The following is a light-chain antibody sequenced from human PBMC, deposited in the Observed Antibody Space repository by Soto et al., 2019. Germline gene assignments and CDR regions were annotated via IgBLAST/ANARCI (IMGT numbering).Light chain of an antibody. CDR1: SSDVGGYNY. CDR3: NSHTRSSTYV. Sequence: QSALTQPASVSRSPGQSITISCTGTSSDVGGYNYVSWYQQHPGKAPKLMIYDVSNRPSGVSNRFSGSKSGNTASLTISGLQAEDEADYYCNSHTRSSTYVFGTGTKVTVL. V-gene: IGLV2-14*01. J-gene: IGLJ1*01. CDR2: DVS.